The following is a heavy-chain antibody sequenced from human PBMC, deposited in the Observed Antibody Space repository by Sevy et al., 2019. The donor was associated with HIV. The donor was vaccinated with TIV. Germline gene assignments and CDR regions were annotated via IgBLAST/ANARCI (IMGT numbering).Heavy chain of an antibody. D-gene: IGHD3-10*01. V-gene: IGHV3-48*02. CDR2: ISSSSSTI. Sequence: GSLRLSCAASGFTFSSYSMNWVRQAPGKGLEWVSYISSSSSTIYYADSVKGRFTISRDNAKNSLYLQMNSLRDEDTAVYYCARDKRDYYGSGSLPYYFDYWGQGTLVTVSS. CDR1: GFTFSSYS. J-gene: IGHJ4*02. CDR3: ARDKRDYYGSGSLPYYFDY.